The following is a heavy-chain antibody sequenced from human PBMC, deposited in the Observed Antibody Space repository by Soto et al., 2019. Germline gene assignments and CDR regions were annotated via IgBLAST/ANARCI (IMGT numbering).Heavy chain of an antibody. Sequence: EASVKVSCKASGYTFTGYYMHWVRQAPGQGLEWMGWINPNSGGTNYAQKFQGWVTMTRDTSISTAYMELSRLRSDDTAVYYGARYHRVEAPTPGIIGAFDIWGQGTMVT. V-gene: IGHV1-2*04. D-gene: IGHD2-15*01. J-gene: IGHJ3*02. CDR3: ARYHRVEAPTPGIIGAFDI. CDR1: GYTFTGYY. CDR2: INPNSGGT.